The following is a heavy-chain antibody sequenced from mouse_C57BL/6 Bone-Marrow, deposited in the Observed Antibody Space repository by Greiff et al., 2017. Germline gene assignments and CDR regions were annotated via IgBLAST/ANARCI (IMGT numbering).Heavy chain of an antibody. CDR1: GYAFSSYW. V-gene: IGHV1-80*01. D-gene: IGHD1-1*01. Sequence: VQLQQSGAELVKPGASVKISCKASGYAFSSYWMNWVKQRPGKGLEWIGQLYPGDGDTNYNGKFKGKATLTADKSSSTAYMQLSSLTSEDSAVYFCARSFYGSSYVGAMDYWGQGTSVTVSS. CDR3: ARSFYGSSYVGAMDY. J-gene: IGHJ4*01. CDR2: LYPGDGDT.